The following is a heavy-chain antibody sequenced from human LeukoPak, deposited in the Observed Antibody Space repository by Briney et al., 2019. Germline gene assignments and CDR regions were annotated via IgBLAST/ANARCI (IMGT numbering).Heavy chain of an antibody. J-gene: IGHJ4*02. D-gene: IGHD3-22*01. CDR3: ARPTIDSSGYYYVPYYFDY. CDR2: IYYSGST. CDR1: GGSISSSSYY. V-gene: IGHV4-39*01. Sequence: SETLSLTCTVSGGSISSSSYYWGWIRQPPGKGLEWIGSIYYSGSTYYNPSLKSRVTISVDTSKNRFSLKLSSVTAADTAVYYCARPTIDSSGYYYVPYYFDYWGQGTLVTVSS.